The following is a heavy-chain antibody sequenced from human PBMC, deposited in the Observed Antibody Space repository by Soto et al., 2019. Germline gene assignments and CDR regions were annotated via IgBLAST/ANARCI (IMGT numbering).Heavy chain of an antibody. CDR2: IWYDGSNK. Sequence: QVQLVESGGGVVQPGRSLRLSCAASGFTFSSYGMHWVRQAPGKGLEWVAVIWYDGSNKYYADSVKGRFTISRDNSKNTLYLQMNSLRAEDTAVFYCARDFRVPAAIDYWGQGTLVTVSS. V-gene: IGHV3-33*01. CDR3: ARDFRVPAAIDY. J-gene: IGHJ4*02. D-gene: IGHD2-2*01. CDR1: GFTFSSYG.